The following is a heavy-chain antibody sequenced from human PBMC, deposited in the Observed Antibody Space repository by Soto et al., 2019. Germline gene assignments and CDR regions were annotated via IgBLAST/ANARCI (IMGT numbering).Heavy chain of an antibody. J-gene: IGHJ4*02. CDR1: GYTYTSCG. Sequence: GASVKVCCKDSGYTYTSCGISWVRQANEQGLEWMGWISAYNGNTNYAQKLQGRVTMTTDTSTSTAYMELRSLRSDDTAVYYCARGLWFGELLSPLGYWGQGTLVTVSS. CDR3: ARGLWFGELLSPLGY. V-gene: IGHV1-18*01. CDR2: ISAYNGNT. D-gene: IGHD3-10*01.